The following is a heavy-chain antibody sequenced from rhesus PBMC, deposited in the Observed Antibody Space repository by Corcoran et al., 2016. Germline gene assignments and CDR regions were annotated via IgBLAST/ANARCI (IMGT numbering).Heavy chain of an antibody. Sequence: QVQLQESGPGVVKPSETLSLTCAVSGGSLSDSYRWSWIRQPPGTGLDWIVYIYGSSTSTNYNPSLKSRVTISKDTSKNQFSLKLSSVTAADTAVYYCARWGYCSGGVCYADFDYWGQGVLVTVSS. CDR1: GGSLSDSYR. D-gene: IGHD2-8*01. CDR3: ARWGYCSGGVCYADFDY. V-gene: IGHV4S10*01. J-gene: IGHJ4*01. CDR2: IYGSSTST.